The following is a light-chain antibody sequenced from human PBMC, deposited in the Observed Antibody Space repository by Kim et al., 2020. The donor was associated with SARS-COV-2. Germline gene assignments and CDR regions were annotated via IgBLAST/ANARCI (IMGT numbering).Light chain of an antibody. CDR3: QQYGSSPDT. Sequence: EIVLMQSPGTLSLSPGERATLSCRASQSVSGNYFAWYQQKPGQAPRLLIYGASSRATGIPDRFSGSGSGTDFTLTINRLEPEDFAVYYCQQYGSSPDTFGQGTKLEIK. CDR2: GAS. CDR1: QSVSGNY. V-gene: IGKV3-20*01. J-gene: IGKJ2*01.